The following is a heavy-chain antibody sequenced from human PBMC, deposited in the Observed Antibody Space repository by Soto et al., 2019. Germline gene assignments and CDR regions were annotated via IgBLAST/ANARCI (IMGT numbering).Heavy chain of an antibody. V-gene: IGHV1-69*02. J-gene: IGHJ6*02. D-gene: IGHD2-2*02. CDR1: GGTFSSYT. CDR3: AKGTTVVQAAIGYYYYGMDV. Sequence: QVQLVQSGAEVKKPGSSVKVSCKASGGTFSSYTISWVRQAPGQGLEWMGRIIPILGIANYAQKFQGRVTITADKTTSTAYMELSSLRSEDTAVYYCAKGTTVVQAAIGYYYYGMDVWGQGTTVTVSS. CDR2: IIPILGIA.